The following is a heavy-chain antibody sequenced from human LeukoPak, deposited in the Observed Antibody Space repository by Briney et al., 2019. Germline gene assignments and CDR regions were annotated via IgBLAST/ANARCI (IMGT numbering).Heavy chain of an antibody. CDR3: ARAGDYYFHY. Sequence: PGGSLRLSCVASGFTFNKYWMGWVRQAPGKGLEWVALINQDGGHKEYVDSLKGRFSVSRDNAKNSVYRQMNTLRAEDTSFYYCARAGDYYFHYWGQGTLVTVSS. V-gene: IGHV3-7*01. J-gene: IGHJ4*02. CDR2: INQDGGHK. D-gene: IGHD4-17*01. CDR1: GFTFNKYW.